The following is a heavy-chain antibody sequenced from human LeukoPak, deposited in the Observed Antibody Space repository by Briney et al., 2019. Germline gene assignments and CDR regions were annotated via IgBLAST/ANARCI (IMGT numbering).Heavy chain of an antibody. V-gene: IGHV4-59*08. CDR1: GGSISSYY. Sequence: SETLSLTCTVSGGSISSYYWSWIRQRQGKGLEWIGYIYYSGSTNYNPSLKSRVTISVDTSKNQFSLKLSSVTAADTAVYYCARGVDCSGGSRYDYFDYWGQGTLVTVSS. D-gene: IGHD2-15*01. CDR3: ARGVDCSGGSRYDYFDY. J-gene: IGHJ4*02. CDR2: IYYSGST.